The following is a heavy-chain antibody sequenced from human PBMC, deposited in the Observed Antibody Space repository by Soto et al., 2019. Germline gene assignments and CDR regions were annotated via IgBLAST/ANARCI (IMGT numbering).Heavy chain of an antibody. J-gene: IGHJ4*02. CDR1: GGRFNSSA. Sequence: SVKVSCKASGGRFNSSAITWARQAPGQGLEWMGGIIPIFGTANYAQKFQGRVTITADESTSTAYMELSSLRSEDTAVYYCAGSRRDGYNIWWYFDYWGQGTLVTVSS. D-gene: IGHD3-9*01. CDR3: AGSRRDGYNIWWYFDY. CDR2: IIPIFGTA. V-gene: IGHV1-69*13.